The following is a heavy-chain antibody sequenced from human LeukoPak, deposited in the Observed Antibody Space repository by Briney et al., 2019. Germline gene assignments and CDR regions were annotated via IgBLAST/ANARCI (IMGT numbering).Heavy chain of an antibody. V-gene: IGHV1-2*02. CDR1: GYTFTGYY. D-gene: IGHD1-20*01. CDR3: ASEDNWNDVSYYFDY. Sequence: GASVTVSCKASGYTFTGYYMHWVRQAPGQGLEWMGWINPNSGGTNYAQKFQGRVTMTRDTSISTAYMELSRLRSDDTAVYYCASEDNWNDVSYYFDYWGQGTLVTVSS. J-gene: IGHJ4*02. CDR2: INPNSGGT.